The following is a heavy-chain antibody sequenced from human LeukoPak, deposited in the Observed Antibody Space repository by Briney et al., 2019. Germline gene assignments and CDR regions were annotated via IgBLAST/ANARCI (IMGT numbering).Heavy chain of an antibody. Sequence: GGSLRLSCKASGFTFSNYAMNWVRQAPGKGLEWVSSITSVSSYKYYADSVKGRFTFSRDNAKNSLFLQMNSLRAEDTAIYYCARDPTADDYWGQGTLVTVSS. CDR1: GFTFSNYA. CDR3: ARDPTADDY. CDR2: ITSVSSYK. D-gene: IGHD2-2*01. V-gene: IGHV3-21*01. J-gene: IGHJ4*02.